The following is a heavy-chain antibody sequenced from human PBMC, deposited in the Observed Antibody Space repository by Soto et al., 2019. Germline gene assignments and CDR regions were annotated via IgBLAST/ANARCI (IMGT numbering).Heavy chain of an antibody. CDR3: ARARPSSNRYFDY. J-gene: IGHJ4*02. D-gene: IGHD4-4*01. CDR1: GFTFSDHY. Sequence: EVQLVESGGGLVQPGGSLRLSCAASGFTFSDHYMDWVRQAPGKGLEWVGRSRDKANSYTTEYAASVKGRFTISRDDSESSLYLLMNSLKTEDTAVYYCARARPSSNRYFDYWGQGTLVTVSS. V-gene: IGHV3-72*01. CDR2: SRDKANSYTT.